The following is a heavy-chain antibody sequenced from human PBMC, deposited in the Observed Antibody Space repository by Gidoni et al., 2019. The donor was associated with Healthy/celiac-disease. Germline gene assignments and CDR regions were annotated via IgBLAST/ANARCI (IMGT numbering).Heavy chain of an antibody. Sequence: QLQLQESGPGLVKPSETLSLTCTVSGGSISSSSYYWGWIRQPPGKGLEWIGSIYYSGSTYYNPSLKSRGTISVDTSKNQFSLKLSSVTAADTAVYYCAREGNGYCSGGSCYPYYFDYWGQGTLVTVSS. CDR2: IYYSGST. CDR3: AREGNGYCSGGSCYPYYFDY. CDR1: GGSISSSSYY. V-gene: IGHV4-39*02. D-gene: IGHD2-15*01. J-gene: IGHJ4*02.